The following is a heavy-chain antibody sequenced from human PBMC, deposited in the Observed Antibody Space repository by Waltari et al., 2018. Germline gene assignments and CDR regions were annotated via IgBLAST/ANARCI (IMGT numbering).Heavy chain of an antibody. CDR2: IKNDGSGP. V-gene: IGHV3-74*01. D-gene: IGHD3-22*01. CDR3: VRVYYDGRLDY. J-gene: IGHJ4*01. Sequence: EVQLVESGGGLVQPGGCLRLPCAASGFPFNNFWMHWVRQDAGKGMMWVSRIKNDGSGPIYAESVKGRFTISRDNAKNTLYLQMNSLRPEDTAVYYCVRVYYDGRLDYWGQGTLVTASS. CDR1: GFPFNNFW.